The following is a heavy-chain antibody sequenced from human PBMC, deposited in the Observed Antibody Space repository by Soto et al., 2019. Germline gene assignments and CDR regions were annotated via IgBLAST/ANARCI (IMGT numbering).Heavy chain of an antibody. D-gene: IGHD6-13*01. CDR3: ASWIFRHSSSWYRDQYYGMDV. CDR2: IIPIFGTA. CDR1: GGTFSSYA. J-gene: IGHJ6*02. Sequence: ASVKVSCKASGGTFSSYAISWVRQAPGQGLEWMGGIIPIFGTANYAQKFQGRVTITADESTSTAYIELSSLRSEDTAVYYCASWIFRHSSSWYRDQYYGMDVWGQGTTVTVSS. V-gene: IGHV1-69*13.